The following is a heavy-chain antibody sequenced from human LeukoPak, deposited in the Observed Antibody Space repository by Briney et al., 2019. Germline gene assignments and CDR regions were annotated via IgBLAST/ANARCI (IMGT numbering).Heavy chain of an antibody. CDR1: GGSFRDYY. J-gene: IGHJ5*02. CDR3: EREGAYTNFVSRFDA. V-gene: IGHV4-34*01. CDR2: INHDGTT. D-gene: IGHD2-2*02. Sequence: PSETLSLTCAVYGGSFRDYYRSWIRQPPGKGLEWIGEINHDGTTNYNPSLKSRVTMSVDASKSQFFLTLTPVTAADTAVYYCEREGAYTNFVSRFDAWGQGTLVTVSS.